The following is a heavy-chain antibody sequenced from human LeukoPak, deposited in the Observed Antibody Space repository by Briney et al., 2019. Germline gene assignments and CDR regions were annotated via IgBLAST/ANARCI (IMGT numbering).Heavy chain of an antibody. CDR1: GGSISSSSYY. D-gene: IGHD3-22*01. CDR3: ARESYDSSGYHSFDC. J-gene: IGHJ4*02. Sequence: SETLSLTCTVSGGSISSSSYYWGWIRQPPGKGLEWIGSIYYSGSTYYNPSLKSRVTISVDTSKNQFSLKLSSVTAADTAVYYCARESYDSSGYHSFDCWGQGTLVTVSS. V-gene: IGHV4-39*07. CDR2: IYYSGST.